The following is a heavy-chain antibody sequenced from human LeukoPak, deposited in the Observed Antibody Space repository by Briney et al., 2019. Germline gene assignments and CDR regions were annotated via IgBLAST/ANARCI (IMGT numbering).Heavy chain of an antibody. D-gene: IGHD3-3*01. CDR3: ARIRFWSGYPSPFDY. Sequence: SQTLSLTCAVSGGSISSGGYSWSWIRQPPGKGLEWIGYIYHSGSTYYNPSLKSRVTISVDTSKNQFSLKLSSVTAADTAVYYCARIRFWSGYPSPFDYWGQGTLVTVSS. V-gene: IGHV4-30-2*01. J-gene: IGHJ4*02. CDR1: GGSISSGGYS. CDR2: IYHSGST.